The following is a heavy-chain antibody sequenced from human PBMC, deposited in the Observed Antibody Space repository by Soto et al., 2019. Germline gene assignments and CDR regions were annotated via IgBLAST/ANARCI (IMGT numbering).Heavy chain of an antibody. V-gene: IGHV3-33*01. D-gene: IGHD1-26*01. CDR3: ARDGKVPPTRDRYYYYYYYMDV. CDR1: GFTFSSYG. CDR2: IWYDGSNK. Sequence: GGSLRLSCAASGFTFSSYGMHWVRQAPGKGLEWVAVIWYDGSNKYYADSVKGRFTISRDNSKNTLYLQMNSLRAEDTAVYYCARDGKVPPTRDRYYYYYYYMDVWGKGTTVTVSS. J-gene: IGHJ6*03.